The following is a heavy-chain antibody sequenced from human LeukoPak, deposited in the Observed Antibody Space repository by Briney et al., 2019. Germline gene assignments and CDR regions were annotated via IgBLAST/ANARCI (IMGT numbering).Heavy chain of an antibody. J-gene: IGHJ4*02. CDR3: AKDTGRYSGSYFF. V-gene: IGHV3-43*02. CDR2: ISGGGGST. D-gene: IGHD1-26*01. Sequence: GGSLRLSCAASGFTFDEYAMHWVRQAPGKGLEWVSLISGGGGSTYYADSVKGRITISRDNNNNSLYLQMNSLRTEDAALYYCAKDTGRYSGSYFFWGQGTLVTVSS. CDR1: GFTFDEYA.